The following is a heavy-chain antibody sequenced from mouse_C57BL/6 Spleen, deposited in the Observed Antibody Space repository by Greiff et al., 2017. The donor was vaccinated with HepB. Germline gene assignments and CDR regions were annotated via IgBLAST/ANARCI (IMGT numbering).Heavy chain of an antibody. J-gene: IGHJ2*01. D-gene: IGHD1-1*01. Sequence: EVNVVESGGDLVKPGGSLKLSCAASGFTFSSYGMSWVRQTPDKRLEWVATISSGGSYTYYPDSVKGRFTISRDNAKNTRYLQMSSLKSEDTAMYYCARLEGYYGSSYYFDDWGQGTTLTVSS. CDR2: ISSGGSYT. V-gene: IGHV5-6*01. CDR3: ARLEGYYGSSYYFDD. CDR1: GFTFSSYG.